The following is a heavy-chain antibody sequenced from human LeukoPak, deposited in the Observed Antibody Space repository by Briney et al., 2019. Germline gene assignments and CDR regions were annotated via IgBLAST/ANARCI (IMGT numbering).Heavy chain of an antibody. CDR1: GFTFSTYW. D-gene: IGHD3-10*02. V-gene: IGHV3-69-1*02. CDR2: IYSDNT. CDR3: AELGITMIGGV. J-gene: IGHJ6*04. Sequence: GGSLRLSCAASGFTFSTYWMHWVRQAPGKGLEWVSFIYSDNTHYSDSVKGRFTISRDNAKNSLYLQMNSLRAEDTAVYYCAELGITMIGGVWGKGTTVTISS.